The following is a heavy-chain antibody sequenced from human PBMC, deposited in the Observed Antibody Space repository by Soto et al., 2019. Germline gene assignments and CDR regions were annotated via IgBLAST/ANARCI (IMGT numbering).Heavy chain of an antibody. CDR2: ISYDGSNK. D-gene: IGHD4-17*01. CDR3: APDGDYGDYCFGGLC. Sequence: QVQLVESGGGVVQPGRSLRLSCAASGFTFSSYGMHWVRQAPGKGLEWVAVISYDGSNKYYADSVKGRFTISRDNSKNTLYLQMNSLRAEDTAVYYCAPDGDYGDYCFGGLCWGQGTLVTVSS. V-gene: IGHV3-30*03. J-gene: IGHJ4*02. CDR1: GFTFSSYG.